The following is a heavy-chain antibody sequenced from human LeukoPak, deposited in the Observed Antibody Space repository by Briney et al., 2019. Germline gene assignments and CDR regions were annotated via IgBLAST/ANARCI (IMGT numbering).Heavy chain of an antibody. CDR2: INTNTGNP. V-gene: IGHV7-4-1*02. D-gene: IGHD3-22*01. J-gene: IGHJ6*03. Sequence: ASVKVSCKASGYSFTRHFINWVRQAPGQGLEWMGWINTNTGNPTYAQGFTGRFVFSLDSSVSTAYLQWSILKASDTAMYYCARFGYFYDSRPPYYYMDVWGKGTPVTISS. CDR3: ARFGYFYDSRPPYYYMDV. CDR1: GYSFTRHF.